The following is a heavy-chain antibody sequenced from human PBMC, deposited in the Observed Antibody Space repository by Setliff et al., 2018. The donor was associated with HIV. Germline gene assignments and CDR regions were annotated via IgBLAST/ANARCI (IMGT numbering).Heavy chain of an antibody. D-gene: IGHD4-17*01. Sequence: GGSLRLSCVASGFTFSDYWMHWVRQGPGKGLVWVARINSDGISTKHADSVKGRFTISRDNAKNTLFLQMNSLGAEDTAVYYCARGRPWRVTTPHGMDVWGQGTTVTVSS. CDR1: GFTFSDYW. CDR3: ARGRPWRVTTPHGMDV. J-gene: IGHJ6*02. V-gene: IGHV3-74*03. CDR2: INSDGIST.